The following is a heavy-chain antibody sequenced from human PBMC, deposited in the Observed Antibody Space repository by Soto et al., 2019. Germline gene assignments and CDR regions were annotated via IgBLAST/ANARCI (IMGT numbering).Heavy chain of an antibody. D-gene: IGHD6-19*01. V-gene: IGHV3-23*01. Sequence: GGSLRLSCAASGFTFISYAMSWVRQAPGKGLEWVSAISGSGGSTYYADSVEGRFTISRDNSKNTLYLQMNSLRAEDTAVYYCAKDGGWYGLFDYWGQGTLVTVSS. CDR1: GFTFISYA. CDR3: AKDGGWYGLFDY. J-gene: IGHJ4*02. CDR2: ISGSGGST.